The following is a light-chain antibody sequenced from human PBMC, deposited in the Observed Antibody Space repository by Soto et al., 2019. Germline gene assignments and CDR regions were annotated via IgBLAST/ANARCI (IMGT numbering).Light chain of an antibody. CDR1: QSISSY. Sequence: IQMTQSPSSLSASVGDRVTITCRASQSISSYLNWYQQKPGKAPKLLIYAASSLQSGVPSRFSGSGSGTDFTLTISSLQPEDFDADYCERGYSTDMFTFGHGRRLEIK. CDR2: AAS. J-gene: IGKJ5*01. CDR3: ERGYSTDMFT. V-gene: IGKV1-39*01.